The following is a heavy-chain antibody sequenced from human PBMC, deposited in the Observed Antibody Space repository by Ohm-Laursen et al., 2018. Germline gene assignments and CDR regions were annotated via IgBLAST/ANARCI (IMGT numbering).Heavy chain of an antibody. CDR3: ASPTYCGGDCFGAYDI. V-gene: IGHV3-66*01. J-gene: IGHJ3*02. CDR2: IYSGGST. CDR1: GFTVSSNY. Sequence: SLRLSCAASGFTVSSNYMSWVRQAPGKGLEWVSVIYSGGSTYYADSVKGRFTISRDNSKNTLYLQMNSLRAEDTAVYYCASPTYCGGDCFGAYDIWGQGTMVTVSS. D-gene: IGHD2-21*02.